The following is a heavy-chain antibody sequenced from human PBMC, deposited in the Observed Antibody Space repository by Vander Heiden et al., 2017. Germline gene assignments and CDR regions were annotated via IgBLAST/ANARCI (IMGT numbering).Heavy chain of an antibody. J-gene: IGHJ4*02. CDR3: VGNYYDSRGYYFIDS. Sequence: QVQLQESGPGLVRPSETLSLTCAVSGGSMGNYYWTWLRQPAGKALEWLGRTYTGGSTNYIPSLTSRVTMSVATSKNQLSLKLTSVTAADTAVYYCVGNYYDSRGYYFIDSWGQGTLVTVS. D-gene: IGHD3-22*01. CDR1: GGSMGNYY. CDR2: TYTGGST. V-gene: IGHV4-4*07.